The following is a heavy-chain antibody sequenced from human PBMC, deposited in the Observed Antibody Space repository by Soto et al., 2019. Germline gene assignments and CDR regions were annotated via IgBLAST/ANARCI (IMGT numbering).Heavy chain of an antibody. V-gene: IGHV3-73*01. J-gene: IGHJ4*02. D-gene: IGHD6-19*01. Sequence: GGSLRLSCAASGFAFSGSGIHWVRQASGKGLEWVGRIRTKTNNYATAYAASVKGRFTISRDDSKNMAYLQMNSLKNEDTAVYYCTAMAGIDYWGQGTLVTVSS. CDR3: TAMAGIDY. CDR1: GFAFSGSG. CDR2: IRTKTNNYAT.